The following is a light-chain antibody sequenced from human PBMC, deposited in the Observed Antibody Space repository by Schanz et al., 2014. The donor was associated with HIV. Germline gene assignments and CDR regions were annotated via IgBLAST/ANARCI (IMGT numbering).Light chain of an antibody. Sequence: QSALTQPPSVSGSPGQSITISCTGTSSDVGNYNLVSWYRQYPGKAPKLMIYGVTKRPSGISHRFSGSKSGNTASLTISGLQAEDEADYYCCSFAGTSRVFGGGTKVTVL. CDR2: GVT. V-gene: IGLV2-23*02. CDR1: SSDVGNYNL. CDR3: CSFAGTSRV. J-gene: IGLJ2*01.